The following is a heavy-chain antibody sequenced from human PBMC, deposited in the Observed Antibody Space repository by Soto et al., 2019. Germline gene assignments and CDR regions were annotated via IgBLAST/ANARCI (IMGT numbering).Heavy chain of an antibody. Sequence: SQTLSLTCAVYGGSFSGYYWSWIRQPPGKGLEWIGEINHSGSTNYNPSLKSRVTISIDTSKNQFSLKLSSVTAADTAVYYCARGSAYYDFWSGYIARENWFDPWGQGTLVTVSS. V-gene: IGHV4-34*01. CDR2: INHSGST. CDR3: ARGSAYYDFWSGYIARENWFDP. J-gene: IGHJ5*02. D-gene: IGHD3-3*01. CDR1: GGSFSGYY.